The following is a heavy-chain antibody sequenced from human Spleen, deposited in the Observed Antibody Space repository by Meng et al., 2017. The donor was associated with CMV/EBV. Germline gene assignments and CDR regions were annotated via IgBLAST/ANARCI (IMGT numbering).Heavy chain of an antibody. V-gene: IGHV1-18*01. CDR2: ISGYNGDT. CDR3: ARSVEMATIYDY. Sequence: ASVKVSCKASGYTFTSYGMSWVRQAPGQGLECMGWISGYNGDTDYAQKLQGRFTMTRDTSTSTAYMELRSLRSDDTAVYFCARSVEMATIYDYWGQGTLVTVSS. D-gene: IGHD5-24*01. CDR1: GYTFTSYG. J-gene: IGHJ4*02.